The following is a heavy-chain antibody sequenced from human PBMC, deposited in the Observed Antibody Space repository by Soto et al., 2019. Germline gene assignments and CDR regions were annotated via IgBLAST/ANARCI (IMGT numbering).Heavy chain of an antibody. J-gene: IGHJ4*02. V-gene: IGHV3-11*01. CDR1: GFIFSNYY. CDR3: ARVSSTGWHVNGRDYFDL. CDR2: ISSRDLSI. D-gene: IGHD6-19*01. Sequence: PGGYLRLSCTASGFIFSNYYMSWIRQAPGKGLEWVSSISSRDLSIYYADSVKGRFTIFRDNAKNSLFLHMSDLRTADTAVYYCARVSSTGWHVNGRDYFDLWGLVTLFIVS.